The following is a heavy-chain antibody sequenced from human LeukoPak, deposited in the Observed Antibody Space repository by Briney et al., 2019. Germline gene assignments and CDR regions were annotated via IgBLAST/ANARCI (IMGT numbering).Heavy chain of an antibody. Sequence: SETLALTCAVYGGSFSGYYWNWIRQAPGKRLEWIGEINHSGSTNYIPSLKSRVTISVDTSKNQFSLKLSSVTAADTAVYYCARGSKMLGYNWFDPWGQGTLVTVSS. CDR2: INHSGST. J-gene: IGHJ5*02. CDR1: GGSFSGYY. D-gene: IGHD1-26*01. CDR3: ARGSKMLGYNWFDP. V-gene: IGHV4-34*01.